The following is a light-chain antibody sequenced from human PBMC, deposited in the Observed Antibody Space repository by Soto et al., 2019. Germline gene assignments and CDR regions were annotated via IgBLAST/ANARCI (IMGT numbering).Light chain of an antibody. J-gene: IGKJ5*01. CDR3: PQHNSYPIT. CDR2: AAS. Sequence: DIQLTQSPSFLSASVGDRVTITCRASQGISSYLAWYQQKPGKAPKLLIYAASTLKSGVPSRFIGSGSGTEYPLTISSLQHEDFATYYCPQHNSYPITFGQGTRLDIK. CDR1: QGISSY. V-gene: IGKV1-9*01.